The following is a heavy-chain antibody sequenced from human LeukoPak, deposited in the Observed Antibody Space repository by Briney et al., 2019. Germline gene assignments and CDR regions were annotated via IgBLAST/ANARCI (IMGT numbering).Heavy chain of an antibody. D-gene: IGHD1-26*01. Sequence: ASAKVSCKASGYTFTSYDINWVRQATGQGLEWMGWMNPNSGNTGYAQKFQGRVTMTRNNSISTAYMELSSLRSEDTAVYYCARAGRESGTSSYHWGQGTLVTVSS. CDR2: MNPNSGNT. CDR1: GYTFTSYD. CDR3: ARAGRESGTSSYH. V-gene: IGHV1-8*01. J-gene: IGHJ5*02.